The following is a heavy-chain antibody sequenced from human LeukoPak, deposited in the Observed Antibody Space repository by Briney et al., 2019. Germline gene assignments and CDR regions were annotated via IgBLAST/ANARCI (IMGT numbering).Heavy chain of an antibody. CDR2: ISGSGGST. J-gene: IGHJ6*03. Sequence: GGSLRLSCAASGFTFSSYAMSWVRQAPGKGLEWVSAISGSGGSTYYADSVKGRFTISRDNSKNTLYLQMNSLRAEDTAVYYCAKDSITIFGVVTENYYYYYMDVWGKGTTVTVSS. V-gene: IGHV3-23*01. CDR3: AKDSITIFGVVTENYYYYYMDV. CDR1: GFTFSSYA. D-gene: IGHD3-3*01.